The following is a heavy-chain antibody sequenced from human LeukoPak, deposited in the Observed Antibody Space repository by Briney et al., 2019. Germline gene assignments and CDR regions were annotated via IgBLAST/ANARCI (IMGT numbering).Heavy chain of an antibody. CDR1: GGSFSGYY. CDR2: INHSGST. J-gene: IGHJ3*02. CDR3: ARGRYRHYYGSGSPPNDAFDI. D-gene: IGHD3-10*01. Sequence: PLETLSLTCAVYGGSFSGYYWSWIRQPPGKGLEWIGEINHSGSTNYNPSLKSRVTISVDTSKNQFSLKLSSVTAADTAVYSCARGRYRHYYGSGSPPNDAFDIWGQGTMVTVSS. V-gene: IGHV4-34*01.